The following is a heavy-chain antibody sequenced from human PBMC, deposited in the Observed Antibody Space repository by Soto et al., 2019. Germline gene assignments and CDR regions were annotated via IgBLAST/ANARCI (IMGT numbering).Heavy chain of an antibody. CDR3: AKDQRKPAIFGVVTLS. D-gene: IGHD3-3*01. Sequence: RLSCAGSEFTCSGFAMSWVRQVTGKGPEWVSAISGSGQTTYYADSVKGRFTVSRDNSNNTLYLQMNSLRAEDTAVYYCAKDQRKPAIFGVVTLSWGQGTLVTVSS. CDR2: ISGSGQTT. J-gene: IGHJ5*02. V-gene: IGHV3-23*01. CDR1: EFTCSGFA.